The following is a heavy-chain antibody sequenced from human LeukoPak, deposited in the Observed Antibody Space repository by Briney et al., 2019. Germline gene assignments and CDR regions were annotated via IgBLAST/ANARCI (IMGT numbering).Heavy chain of an antibody. Sequence: GALRLSCVASGFTFSDYYMDWVRQAPGKGLEWVARSRGKAKTYTTEYAASVKGRFTISRDESKNSLYLQMHSLIIEDTAVYYCAGGASGNYNYHYGMDVWGQGTTVTVSS. CDR3: AGGASGNYNYHYGMDV. D-gene: IGHD3-10*01. V-gene: IGHV3-72*01. CDR1: GFTFSDYY. J-gene: IGHJ6*02. CDR2: SRGKAKTYTT.